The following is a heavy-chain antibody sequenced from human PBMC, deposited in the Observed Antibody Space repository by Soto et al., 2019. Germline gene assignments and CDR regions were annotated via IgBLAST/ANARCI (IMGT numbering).Heavy chain of an antibody. D-gene: IGHD5-12*01. J-gene: IGHJ4*02. CDR3: ARDSVAYDPYDSFDY. V-gene: IGHV3-30-3*01. Sequence: PVGSLRLSCAASGFTFSTYALHWVRQAPGKGLEWVAVISYDGSNKNYADSVKGRFTVSRDNSESTLYLQMNSLRAEDTAIYYCARDSVAYDPYDSFDYWGQGTLVTAPQ. CDR1: GFTFSTYA. CDR2: ISYDGSNK.